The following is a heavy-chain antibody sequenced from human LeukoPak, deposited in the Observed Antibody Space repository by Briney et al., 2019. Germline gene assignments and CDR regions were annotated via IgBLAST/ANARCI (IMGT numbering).Heavy chain of an antibody. J-gene: IGHJ6*02. CDR2: INPNSGGT. D-gene: IGHD3-10*01. CDR3: ARDRELLWFGEEHYGMDV. Sequence: ASVKVSCKASGYTFTGYYMHWVRQAPGQGLEWMGRINPNSGGTNYAQKFQGRDTMTRDTSISTAYMELSRLRSDDTAVYYCARDRELLWFGEEHYGMDVWGQGTTVTVSS. CDR1: GYTFTGYY. V-gene: IGHV1-2*06.